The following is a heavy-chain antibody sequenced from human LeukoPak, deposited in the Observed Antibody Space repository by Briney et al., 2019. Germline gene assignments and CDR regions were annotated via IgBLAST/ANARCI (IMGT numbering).Heavy chain of an antibody. J-gene: IGHJ6*03. V-gene: IGHV3-23*01. D-gene: IGHD1-26*01. CDR1: GFTFSSYG. CDR3: AKDTSGSYYSYYYYYMDV. CDR2: ISGSGGST. Sequence: GGSLRLSCAASGFTFSSYGMSWVRQAPGKGLEWVSAISGSGGSTYYADSVKGRFTISRDNSKNTLYLQMNSLRAEDTAVYYCAKDTSGSYYSYYYYYMDVWGKGTTVTISS.